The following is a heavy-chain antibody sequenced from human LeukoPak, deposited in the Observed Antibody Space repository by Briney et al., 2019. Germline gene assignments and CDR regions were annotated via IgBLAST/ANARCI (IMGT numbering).Heavy chain of an antibody. D-gene: IGHD6-19*01. Sequence: ASVKVSCKASGGTFSSYAISWVRQAPGQGLEWMGGIIPIFVTANYAQKFQGRVTITADESTSTAYMELSSLRSEDTAVYYCARCNRRYSSGWYGLAYWGQGTLVTVSS. CDR2: IIPIFVTA. CDR1: GGTFSSYA. V-gene: IGHV1-69*13. J-gene: IGHJ4*02. CDR3: ARCNRRYSSGWYGLAY.